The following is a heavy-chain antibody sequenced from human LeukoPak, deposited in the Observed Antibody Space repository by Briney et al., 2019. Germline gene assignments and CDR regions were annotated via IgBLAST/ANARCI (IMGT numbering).Heavy chain of an antibody. CDR3: AKKAQYNGNYPLDY. Sequence: PGRSLRLSCAASGFTFRNYAMHWVRQAPGKGLEWVAHISYDANSQYYADSVKGRFTISRDNSKNTLYLQMNSLRAEDTALYFCAKKAQYNGNYPLDYWGQGTLVTVSS. CDR1: GFTFRNYA. J-gene: IGHJ4*02. V-gene: IGHV3-30-3*02. CDR2: ISYDANSQ. D-gene: IGHD1-26*01.